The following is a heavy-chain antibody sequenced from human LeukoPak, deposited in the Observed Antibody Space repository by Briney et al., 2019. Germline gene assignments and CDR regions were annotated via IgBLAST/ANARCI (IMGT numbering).Heavy chain of an antibody. Sequence: PGGSLRLSCAASGFTFSSYGMNWVRQAPGKGLEWVSSISSSSSYIYYADSVKGRFTISRDNAKNSLYLQMNSLRAEDTAVYYCARANSHDAFDIWGQGTMVTVSS. D-gene: IGHD4-23*01. J-gene: IGHJ3*02. CDR3: ARANSHDAFDI. V-gene: IGHV3-21*01. CDR1: GFTFSSYG. CDR2: ISSSSSYI.